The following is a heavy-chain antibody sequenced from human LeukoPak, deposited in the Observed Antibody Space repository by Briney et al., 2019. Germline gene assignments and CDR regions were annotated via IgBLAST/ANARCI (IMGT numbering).Heavy chain of an antibody. CDR3: ARDGALLWFGELSSSNWFDP. CDR1: GYTFISYA. Sequence: ASVKVSCKASGYTFISYAMHWVRQAPGQRLEWMGWIDAGDGNTIYSQKFQGRVTITRDTSASTAYMELSSLRSEDTAVYYCARDGALLWFGELSSSNWFDPWGQGTLVTVSS. J-gene: IGHJ5*02. D-gene: IGHD3-10*01. CDR2: IDAGDGNT. V-gene: IGHV1-3*01.